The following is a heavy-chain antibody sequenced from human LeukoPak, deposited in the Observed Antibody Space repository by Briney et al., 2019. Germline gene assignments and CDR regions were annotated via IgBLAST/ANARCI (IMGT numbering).Heavy chain of an antibody. CDR3: AKDMGTGYDDPPGNY. Sequence: PGGSLRLSCAASGFTFDDYTMHWVRQAPGKGLEWVSLISWDGGSTYYADSVKGRFTISRDNSKNSLYLQMNSLRTEDTALYYCAKDMGTGYDDPPGNYWGQGTLVTVSS. CDR2: ISWDGGST. J-gene: IGHJ4*02. V-gene: IGHV3-43*01. D-gene: IGHD3-22*01. CDR1: GFTFDDYT.